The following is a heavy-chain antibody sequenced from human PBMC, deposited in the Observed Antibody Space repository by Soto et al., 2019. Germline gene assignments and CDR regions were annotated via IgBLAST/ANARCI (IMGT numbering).Heavy chain of an antibody. J-gene: IGHJ4*02. V-gene: IGHV3-7*03. Sequence: GGSLRLSCTASGFTLSSYWMSWVRQAPGKGLEWVANIKQDGSEKYYVDSVKGRFTISRDNAKNSLYLQMNSLRAEDTAVYYCARDYYDSSGYYYEDYFDYWGQGTLVPVPS. CDR3: ARDYYDSSGYYYEDYFDY. D-gene: IGHD3-22*01. CDR2: IKQDGSEK. CDR1: GFTLSSYW.